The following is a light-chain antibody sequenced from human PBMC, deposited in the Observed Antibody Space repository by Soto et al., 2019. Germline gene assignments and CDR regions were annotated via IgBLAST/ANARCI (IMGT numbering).Light chain of an antibody. CDR2: AAS. J-gene: IGKJ4*02. V-gene: IGKV1-8*01. CDR3: QQYYSYPLS. Sequence: AIRMTQSPSSFSASTGDRVTITCRASQGISSYLAWYQQKPGKAPKLLIYAASTLQSGVPSRISGIGSETDFTLTISCLQSEDFSTYYCQQYYSYPLSFGGGTKVEIK. CDR1: QGISSY.